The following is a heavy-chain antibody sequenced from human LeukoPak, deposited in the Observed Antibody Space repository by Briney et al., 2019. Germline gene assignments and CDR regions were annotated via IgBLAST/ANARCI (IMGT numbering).Heavy chain of an antibody. CDR2: INSDGSST. D-gene: IGHD6-13*01. Sequence: GGSLRLSCAASGFTFSSYWMHWVRQAPRKGLVWVSRINSDGSSTSYADSVKGRFTISRDNAKNTLYLQMNSLRAEDTAVYYCARISSWYVVYYFDYWGQGTLVTVSS. V-gene: IGHV3-74*01. CDR1: GFTFSSYW. CDR3: ARISSWYVVYYFDY. J-gene: IGHJ4*02.